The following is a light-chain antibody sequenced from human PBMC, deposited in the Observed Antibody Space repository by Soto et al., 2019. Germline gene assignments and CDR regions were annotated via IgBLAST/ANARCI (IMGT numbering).Light chain of an antibody. CDR3: QQTSSFPLT. V-gene: IGKV1-12*01. J-gene: IGKJ4*01. CDR1: QGLVNW. Sequence: DIQVTQSPSSVSASVGDRVTITCRGSQGLVNWLAWYQQKPGKAPKLLIYAASSFQSGVPSRFSGSGSGTDFTLTISSLQPEDFATYYCQQTSSFPLTFGGGTKVEIK. CDR2: AAS.